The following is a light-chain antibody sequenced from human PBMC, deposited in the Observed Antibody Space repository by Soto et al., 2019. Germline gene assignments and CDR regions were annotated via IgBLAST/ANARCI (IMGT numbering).Light chain of an antibody. V-gene: IGLV2-14*01. CDR3: SSYTSSSTLLYV. CDR1: SSDVGGYNY. Sequence: QSALTQPASVSGSPGQSITISCTGTSSDVGGYNYVSWYQQHPGKAPKLMIYDVSNRPSGVSNRFSGSKSGNTASLTISGRQAEDEADYYCSSYTSSSTLLYVFGPGTKVNVL. J-gene: IGLJ1*01. CDR2: DVS.